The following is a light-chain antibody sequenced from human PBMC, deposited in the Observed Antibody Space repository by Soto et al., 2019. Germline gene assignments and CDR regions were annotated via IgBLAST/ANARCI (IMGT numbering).Light chain of an antibody. J-gene: IGKJ2*01. Sequence: EIVLTQSPATLSLSPGERATLSCRASQSVSSYLAWYQQKPGQAPRLLIYDASNRATGIPARFSGSGSGTDFTLTISSLETEDFAVYYSQHRSNWPPYTFGQGT. CDR2: DAS. CDR3: QHRSNWPPYT. V-gene: IGKV3-11*01. CDR1: QSVSSY.